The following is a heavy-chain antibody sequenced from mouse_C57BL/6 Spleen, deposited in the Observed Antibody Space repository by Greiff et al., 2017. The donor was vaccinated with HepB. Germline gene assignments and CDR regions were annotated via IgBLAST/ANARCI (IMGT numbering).Heavy chain of an antibody. Sequence: VQLVESGPGLVQPSQSLSITCTVSGFSFTSYGVHWVRQSPGKGLEWLGVIWSGGSTDYNAAFISRLSISKDNSKSQVFIKMNSLQADDTAIYYCARKGDDYGSYALDYSGKRTSVTVSS. CDR3: ARKGDDYGSYALDY. CDR1: GFSFTSYG. J-gene: IGHJ4*01. V-gene: IGHV2-2*01. D-gene: IGHD2-4*01. CDR2: IWSGGST.